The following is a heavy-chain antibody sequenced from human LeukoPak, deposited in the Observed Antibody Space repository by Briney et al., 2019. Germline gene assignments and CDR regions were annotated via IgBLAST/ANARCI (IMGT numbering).Heavy chain of an antibody. CDR2: ISGSGGST. Sequence: GGSLRLSCAASGFTFSSYAMDWVRQAPGKGLEWVSGISGSGGSTYYADSVKGRFTISRDNSKNTLYLQMNSLRAEDTAVYYCTKSHGYTSGWYGGYWGQGTLVTVSS. D-gene: IGHD6-19*01. J-gene: IGHJ4*02. CDR3: TKSHGYTSGWYGGY. CDR1: GFTFSSYA. V-gene: IGHV3-23*01.